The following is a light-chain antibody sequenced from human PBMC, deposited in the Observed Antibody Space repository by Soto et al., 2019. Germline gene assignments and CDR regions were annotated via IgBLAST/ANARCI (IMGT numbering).Light chain of an antibody. CDR3: QQYNNWPPA. J-gene: IGKJ1*01. Sequence: EIVMTQSPATLSVSPGERATLSCRASQSVSNNLAWYQQKPGQAPRLLIYGASTRATGVPARFSGSGSGTEFTLTISSLQSEDFAVYYCQQYNNWPPAFGQGTKV. CDR2: GAS. V-gene: IGKV3-15*01. CDR1: QSVSNN.